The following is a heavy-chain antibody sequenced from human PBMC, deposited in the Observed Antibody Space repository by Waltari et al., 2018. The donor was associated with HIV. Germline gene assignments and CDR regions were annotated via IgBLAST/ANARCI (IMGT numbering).Heavy chain of an antibody. CDR3: AKSMRDLRPSAFDV. CDR1: GFNFRKFS. J-gene: IGHJ3*01. D-gene: IGHD2-8*01. V-gene: IGHV3-23*01. CDR2: HSGSGSTA. Sequence: EVQLLESGGGLVQPGGSLRLSCTASGFNFRKFSMSWVRQAPGKGPEWVSAHSGSGSTASYADYVKCRFTISRDFSNNTLFLQMNNLRAEDTAVYFCAKSMRDLRPSAFDVWGQGTMVAISS.